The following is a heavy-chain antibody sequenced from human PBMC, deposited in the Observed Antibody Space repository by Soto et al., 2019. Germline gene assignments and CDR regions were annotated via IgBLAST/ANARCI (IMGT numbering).Heavy chain of an antibody. V-gene: IGHV1-2*02. J-gene: IGHJ4*02. CDR3: ARVVETAAVPLDY. CDR2: INPKSGAT. Sequence: QVQLVQSGAEVKKPGASVKVSCKASGYTFINYYIHWVRQAPGQRLEWMGWINPKSGATHYTPTFQGRVTMIGDTSINTAYMELTWLTSDDTAVYYCARVVETAAVPLDYWGQGTQVTVSS. D-gene: IGHD5-18*01. CDR1: GYTFINYY.